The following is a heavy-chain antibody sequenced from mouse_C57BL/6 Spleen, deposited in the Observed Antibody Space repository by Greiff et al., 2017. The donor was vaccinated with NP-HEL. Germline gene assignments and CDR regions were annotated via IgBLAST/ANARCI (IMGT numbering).Heavy chain of an antibody. Sequence: QVQLQQPGAELVMPGASVKLSCKASGYTFTSYWMPWVKQRPGQGLEWIGEIDPSDSYTNYNQKFKGKSTLTVDKSSSTAYMQLSSLTSEDSAVYYGGRKGAQGRRYFDVWGTGTTVTVSS. V-gene: IGHV1-69*01. J-gene: IGHJ1*03. CDR1: GYTFTSYW. CDR2: IDPSDSYT. CDR3: GRKGAQGRRYFDV. D-gene: IGHD1-1*01.